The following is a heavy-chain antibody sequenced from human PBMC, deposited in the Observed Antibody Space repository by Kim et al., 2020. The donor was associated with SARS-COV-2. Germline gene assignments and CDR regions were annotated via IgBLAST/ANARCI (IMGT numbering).Heavy chain of an antibody. D-gene: IGHD1-26*01. CDR2: SDGT. CDR3: SKSRAFDY. V-gene: IGHV1-2*02. J-gene: IGHJ4*02. Sequence: SDGTRFSQQFQGRVTVTRDTSISTAYMELSGLRSDDTAVYYCSKSRAFDYWGQGTLVTVSS.